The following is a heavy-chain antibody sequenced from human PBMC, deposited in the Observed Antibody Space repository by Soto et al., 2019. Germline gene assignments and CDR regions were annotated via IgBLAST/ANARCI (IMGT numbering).Heavy chain of an antibody. D-gene: IGHD3-22*01. Sequence: GESLKISCKGSGYSFTSYWIGWVRQMPGKGLEWMGIIYPGDSDTRCSPSFQGQVTISADKSISTAYLQWSSLKASDTAMYYCAAAPSKYYDSSGYPNYGMDVWGQGTTVTVSS. CDR1: GYSFTSYW. CDR3: AAAPSKYYDSSGYPNYGMDV. CDR2: IYPGDSDT. V-gene: IGHV5-51*01. J-gene: IGHJ6*02.